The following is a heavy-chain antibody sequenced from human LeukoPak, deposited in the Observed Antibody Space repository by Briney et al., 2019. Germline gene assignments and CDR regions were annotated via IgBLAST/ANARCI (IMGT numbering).Heavy chain of an antibody. D-gene: IGHD2-2*01. V-gene: IGHV3-30-3*01. CDR2: ISYDGSSK. CDR1: GFTFSSYA. Sequence: GGSLRLSCAASGFTFSSYAMHWVRQAPGKGLEWVAVISYDGSSKYYADSVKGRFTISRDNSKNTLYLQMNSLRAEDTAVYYCARDLLGYCSSTSCRYYYYGMDVWGQGTTVTVSS. J-gene: IGHJ6*02. CDR3: ARDLLGYCSSTSCRYYYYGMDV.